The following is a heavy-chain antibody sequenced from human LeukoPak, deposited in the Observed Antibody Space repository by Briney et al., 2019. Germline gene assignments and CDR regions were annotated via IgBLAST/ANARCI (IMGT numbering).Heavy chain of an antibody. V-gene: IGHV4-59*12. J-gene: IGHJ1*01. D-gene: IGHD3-22*01. CDR2: IYYSGST. Sequence: PSETLSLTCTVSGGSISSYYWSWIRQPPGKGLEWIGYIYYSGSTNYNPSLKSRVAISVDTSKNQFSLKLSSVTAADTAVYYCARGRYYYDSTGAEYFQHWGQGTLVTVSS. CDR3: ARGRYYYDSTGAEYFQH. CDR1: GGSISSYY.